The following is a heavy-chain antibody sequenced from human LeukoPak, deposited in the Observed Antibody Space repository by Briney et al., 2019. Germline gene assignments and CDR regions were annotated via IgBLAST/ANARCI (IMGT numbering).Heavy chain of an antibody. CDR1: GFTFSSYW. CDR3: ARDRYSSSWYGVYYYYMDV. D-gene: IGHD6-13*01. CDR2: IKQDGSEK. Sequence: GGSLRLSCAASGFTFSSYWMTWVRQAPGKGLEWVANIKQDGSEKYYVDSVKGRFNISRDNAKNSLYLQLNSLRAEDTAVYYCARDRYSSSWYGVYYYYMDVWGKGTTVTVSS. J-gene: IGHJ6*03. V-gene: IGHV3-7*01.